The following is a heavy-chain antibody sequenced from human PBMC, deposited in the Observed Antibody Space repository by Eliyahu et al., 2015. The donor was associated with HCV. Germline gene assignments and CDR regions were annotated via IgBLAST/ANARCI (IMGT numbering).Heavy chain of an antibody. CDR3: ARLGYSSSSGFYFDY. CDR1: XGSXXNYY. Sequence: QVQLQESGPGLVKPSETLSLTCTVXXGSXXNYYWSWIRXPPGKGLEWIGYIYSSGTTNYNPSLRSRVTISVDTSKNQFSLKLSSVTAADTAVYYCARLGYSSSSGFYFDYWGQGTLVTVSS. CDR2: IYSSGTT. D-gene: IGHD6-6*01. J-gene: IGHJ4*02. V-gene: IGHV4-59*08.